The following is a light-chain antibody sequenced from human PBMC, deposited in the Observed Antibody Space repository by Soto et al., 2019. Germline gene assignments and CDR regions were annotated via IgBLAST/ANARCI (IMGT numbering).Light chain of an antibody. CDR1: SSDVGGYDY. J-gene: IGLJ3*02. V-gene: IGLV2-11*01. CDR3: CSYGGYFWV. CDR2: DVT. Sequence: QSALTQPRSVSGSPGQSVTISCTGTSSDVGGYDYVSWFQHHPGKVPKHMIYDVTKRPSGVPDRFSASKSGNTASLTISGLQAEDEADYYCCSYGGYFWVFGGGTKVTVL.